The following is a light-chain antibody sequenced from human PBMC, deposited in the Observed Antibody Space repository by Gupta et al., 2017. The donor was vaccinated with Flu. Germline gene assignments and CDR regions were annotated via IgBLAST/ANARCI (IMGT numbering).Light chain of an antibody. CDR1: QSVGSY. Sequence: EIVLTQSPATPSLSPGERATLSCRASQSVGSYLAWYQQKPGQAPRLFIYDASNRATGIPARFSGSGSGTDFTLTISSLEPEDFAVYFCQQRSNWPLTFGGGTKVEIK. CDR3: QQRSNWPLT. J-gene: IGKJ4*01. V-gene: IGKV3-11*01. CDR2: DAS.